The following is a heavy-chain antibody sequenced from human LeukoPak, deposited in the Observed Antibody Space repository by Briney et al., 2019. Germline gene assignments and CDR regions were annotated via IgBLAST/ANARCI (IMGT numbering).Heavy chain of an antibody. V-gene: IGHV4-34*01. CDR2: IYESGTT. Sequence: PSETPSFTCAVYGESLNSYYWSWVRQPPGEGLEWIGEIYESGTTEYNPSLKSRVTISMVPSKQQFSLSLSSVTAADTAVYYCARGAWATRLGSWGLGTPVIVSS. D-gene: IGHD2-15*01. CDR3: ARGAWATRLGS. J-gene: IGHJ4*02. CDR1: GESLNSYY.